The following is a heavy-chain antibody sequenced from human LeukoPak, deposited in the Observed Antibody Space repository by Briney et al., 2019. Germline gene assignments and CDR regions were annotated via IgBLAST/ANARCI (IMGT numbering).Heavy chain of an antibody. Sequence: PGGSLRLSCAASGFTFSGSAMHWVRQASGKGLEWVGRMRSKANSYATAYAASVKGRFTISRDDSKNTAYLQMNSLRAEDTALYYCARGKSGSYPNWFDPWGQGTLVTVSS. V-gene: IGHV3-73*01. CDR2: MRSKANSYAT. CDR3: ARGKSGSYPNWFDP. J-gene: IGHJ5*02. D-gene: IGHD1-26*01. CDR1: GFTFSGSA.